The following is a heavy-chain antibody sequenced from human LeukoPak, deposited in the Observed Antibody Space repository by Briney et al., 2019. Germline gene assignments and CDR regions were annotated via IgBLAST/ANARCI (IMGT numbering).Heavy chain of an antibody. D-gene: IGHD2-2*01. V-gene: IGHV1-18*01. CDR3: ARERECSSTSCYEDLYYYYYGMDV. CDR2: ISAYNGNT. J-gene: IGHJ6*02. CDR1: GYTFTSYG. Sequence: GASVKVSCKASGYTFTSYGISWVRQAPGQGLEWMGWISAYNGNTNYAQKLQGRVTMTTDTSTSTAYMELRSLRSDVTAVYYCARERECSSTSCYEDLYYYYYGMDVWGQGTTVTVSS.